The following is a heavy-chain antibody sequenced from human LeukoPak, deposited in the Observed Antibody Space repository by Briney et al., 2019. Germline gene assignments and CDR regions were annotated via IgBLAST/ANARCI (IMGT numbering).Heavy chain of an antibody. CDR1: GGSFSTHY. CDR3: ARDPTTVTKGLDI. J-gene: IGHJ3*02. Sequence: SETLSLTCTVTGGSFSTHYWSWIRQPPGKGLEWIGYISYIGSTNYNPSLKSRVTISVDTSKNQFSLKLSSVTAADTAVYYCARDPTTVTKGLDIWGQGTMVTVSS. CDR2: ISYIGST. V-gene: IGHV4-59*11. D-gene: IGHD4-17*01.